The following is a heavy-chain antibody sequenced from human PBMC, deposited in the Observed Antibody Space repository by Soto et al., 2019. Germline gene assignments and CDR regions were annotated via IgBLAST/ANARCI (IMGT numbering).Heavy chain of an antibody. CDR1: GGTFSSYT. CDR2: IIPILGIA. J-gene: IGHJ5*02. V-gene: IGHV1-69*02. D-gene: IGHD3-3*01. Sequence: SVKVSCKASGGTFSSYTISWVRQAPGQGLEWMGRIIPILGIANYAQKFQGRVTITADKSTSTAYMELSSLRSEDTAVYYCARLTYDFWSGYSKLKNWFDPWGQGTLVTVSS. CDR3: ARLTYDFWSGYSKLKNWFDP.